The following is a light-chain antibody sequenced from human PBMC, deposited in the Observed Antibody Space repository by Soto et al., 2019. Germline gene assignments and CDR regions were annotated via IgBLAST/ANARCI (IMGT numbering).Light chain of an antibody. J-gene: IGLJ2*01. CDR1: DSDIGTNA. V-gene: IGLV1-44*01. CDR3: ATWDDTVQGPI. Sequence: QSALTQPPSVSGAPGLRVTISCSGSDSDIGTNAVNWYQHLPGVAPKLLIYSNNQRPSGVPGRFSASTSGTSASLAISGRQSEDEGDYYCATWDDTVQGPIFGGGTKLTVL. CDR2: SNN.